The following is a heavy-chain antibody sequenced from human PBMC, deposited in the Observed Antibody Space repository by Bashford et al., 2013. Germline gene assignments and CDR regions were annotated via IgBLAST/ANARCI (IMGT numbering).Heavy chain of an antibody. D-gene: IGHD6-6*01. J-gene: IGHJ4*02. Sequence: GESLKISCKGSGYSFTSYWIGWVRQMPGKGLEWMGIIYPGDSDTRYSPSFQGQVTISADKSISTAYLQWSSLKASDTAMYYCARYSTDIPSPFEIELYSSSSWFDYWGQGTLVTVSS. CDR1: GYSFTSYW. CDR2: IYPGDSDT. V-gene: IGHV5-51*01. CDR3: ARYSTDIPSPFEIELYSSSSWFDY.